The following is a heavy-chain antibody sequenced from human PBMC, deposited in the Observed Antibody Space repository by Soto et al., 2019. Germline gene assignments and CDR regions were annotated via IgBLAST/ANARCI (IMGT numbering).Heavy chain of an antibody. J-gene: IGHJ1*01. CDR3: AKDLPDCSGGSCYSGVGEYFQH. Sequence: GGSLRLSCAASGFTFSSYAMSWVRQAPGKGLEWVSAISGSGGSTYYADSVKGRFTISRDNSKNTLYLQMNSLRAEDTAVYYCAKDLPDCSGGSCYSGVGEYFQHWGQGTLVTVSS. CDR2: ISGSGGST. D-gene: IGHD2-15*01. CDR1: GFTFSSYA. V-gene: IGHV3-23*01.